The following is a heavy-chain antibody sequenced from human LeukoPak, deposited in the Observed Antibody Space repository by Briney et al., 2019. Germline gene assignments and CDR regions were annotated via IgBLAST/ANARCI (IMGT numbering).Heavy chain of an antibody. CDR2: INHSGST. V-gene: IGHV4-34*01. Sequence: SETLSLTCAVYGGSFSGYYWSWIRQPPGKGLEWIGEINHSGSTNYNPSLKSRVTISVDTSKNQFSLKLSSVTAADTAVYYCARLYSGSYWGTDYWGQGTLVTVSS. J-gene: IGHJ4*02. CDR1: GGSFSGYY. CDR3: ARLYSGSYWGTDY. D-gene: IGHD1-26*01.